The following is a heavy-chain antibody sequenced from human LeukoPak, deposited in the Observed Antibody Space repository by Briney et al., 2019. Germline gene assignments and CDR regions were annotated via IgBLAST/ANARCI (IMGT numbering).Heavy chain of an antibody. CDR3: ARVAAAREPGNVDY. CDR1: GGSLSSYY. D-gene: IGHD6-13*01. J-gene: IGHJ4*02. V-gene: IGHV4-59*01. CDR2: IYYSGST. Sequence: SETLSLTCTVSGGSLSSYYWSWIRQPPGKGLEWIGYIYYSGSTNYNPSLKSRVTISVDTSKNQFSLKLSSVTAADTAVYYCARVAAAREPGNVDYWGQGTLVTVSS.